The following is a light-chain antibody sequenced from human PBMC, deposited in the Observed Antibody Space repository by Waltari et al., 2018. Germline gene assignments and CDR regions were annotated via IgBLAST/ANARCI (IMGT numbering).Light chain of an antibody. CDR3: TSYTNSGTRGA. J-gene: IGLJ1*01. CDR2: DVS. Sequence: QSALTQPASVSGFLGQSITISCTGTSSDVGDNNFVSWYQQHPGKAPKLVIFDVSRRPAGVSDRFSGSKSGNTASLAISGLQAEDEADYYCTSYTNSGTRGAFGTGTTVTVL. CDR1: SSDVGDNNF. V-gene: IGLV2-14*03.